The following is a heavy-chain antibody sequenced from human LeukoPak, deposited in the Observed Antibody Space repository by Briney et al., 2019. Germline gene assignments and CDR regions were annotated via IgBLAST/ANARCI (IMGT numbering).Heavy chain of an antibody. Sequence: SETLSLTCTVSGGSISSYYSSWIRQPAGKGLEWIGRIYTSGSTNYNPSLKSRVTMSVDTSKNQFSLKLSSVTAADTAVYYCARDFSYGSEFDYWGQGTLVTVSS. CDR1: GGSISSYY. CDR3: ARDFSYGSEFDY. J-gene: IGHJ4*02. V-gene: IGHV4-4*07. CDR2: IYTSGST. D-gene: IGHD5-18*01.